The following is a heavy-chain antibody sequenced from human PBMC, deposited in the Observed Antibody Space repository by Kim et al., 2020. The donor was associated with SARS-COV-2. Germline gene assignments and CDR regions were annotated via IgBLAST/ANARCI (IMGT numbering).Heavy chain of an antibody. J-gene: IGHJ4*02. V-gene: IGHV1-46*01. Sequence: SYDQKFQGRVTMTRDTSTSTIYMERSSLRSEDTAVYYCARGLAAMAVDYWGQGTLVTVSS. CDR3: ARGLAAMAVDY. D-gene: IGHD5-18*01.